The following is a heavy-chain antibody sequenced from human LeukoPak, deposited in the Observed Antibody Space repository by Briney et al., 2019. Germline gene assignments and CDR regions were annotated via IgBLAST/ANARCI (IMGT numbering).Heavy chain of an antibody. J-gene: IGHJ4*02. CDR2: ISYDGSDK. V-gene: IGHV3-30*04. CDR1: RFTFSSYA. Sequence: GSLRLSCAASRFTFSSYAMHWVRQAPGKGLEWVTVISYDGSDKYYADSVKGRFTISRDNSKNTLYLQMNSLRPEDTAVYYCARGAPLGLRTHFDYWGQGTLVTVSS. CDR3: ARGAPLGLRTHFDY. D-gene: IGHD1-1*01.